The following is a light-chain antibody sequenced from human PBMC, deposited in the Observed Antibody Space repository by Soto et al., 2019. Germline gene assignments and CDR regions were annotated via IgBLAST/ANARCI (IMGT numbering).Light chain of an antibody. CDR1: QGISNY. CDR3: QKYPSAQWT. Sequence: DIQMTQSPSSLSASVGDRVTITCRASQGISNYLAWYQQNLGKVPKLLIYAASTLQSGVPSRFSGSGSGTECTLTISSLQPEHVATYYCQKYPSAQWTFGQGTKVEIK. V-gene: IGKV1-27*01. J-gene: IGKJ1*01. CDR2: AAS.